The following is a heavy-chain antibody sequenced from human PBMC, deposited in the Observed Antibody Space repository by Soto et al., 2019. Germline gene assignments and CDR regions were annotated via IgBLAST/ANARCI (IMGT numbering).Heavy chain of an antibody. V-gene: IGHV1-18*01. Sequence: GASVKVSCKASGYTFTSYGISWVRQAPGQGLEWMGWISAYNGNTNYAQKLQGRVTMTTDTSTSTAYMELRGLRSDDTAVYYCARQYCSGGSCYYYYGMDVWGQGTTVTVSS. J-gene: IGHJ6*02. CDR3: ARQYCSGGSCYYYYGMDV. CDR1: GYTFTSYG. CDR2: ISAYNGNT. D-gene: IGHD2-15*01.